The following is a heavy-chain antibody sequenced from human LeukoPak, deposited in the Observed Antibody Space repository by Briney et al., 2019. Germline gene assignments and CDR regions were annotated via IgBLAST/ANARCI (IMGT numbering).Heavy chain of an antibody. J-gene: IGHJ4*02. CDR1: GFTFSSYA. CDR2: ISGSGGST. V-gene: IGHV3-23*01. Sequence: GGSLRLSCAASGFTFSSYAMSWVRQAPEKGPEWVSAISGSGGSTYYADSVKGRFTPSRDNSKNTLYLQMNSLIAEDTAVYYCAKRLVGSGWCLDYWGQGTLVTVSS. D-gene: IGHD6-19*01. CDR3: AKRLVGSGWCLDY.